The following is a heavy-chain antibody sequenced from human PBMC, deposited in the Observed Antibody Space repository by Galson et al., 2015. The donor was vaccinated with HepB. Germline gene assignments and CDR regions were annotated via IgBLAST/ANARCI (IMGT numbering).Heavy chain of an antibody. V-gene: IGHV3-74*01. J-gene: IGHJ6*02. CDR2: INNDGRTT. CDR1: GFTFSSYW. D-gene: IGHD2-2*03. CDR3: ARDWIPYQYGMDV. Sequence: SLRLSCAASGFTFSSYWMHWVRQAPGKGLVWVSRINNDGRTTSYADSVKGRFTISRDNAKNTLFLQMNSLRGEDTAVYYCARDWIPYQYGMDVWGQGTTVTVSS.